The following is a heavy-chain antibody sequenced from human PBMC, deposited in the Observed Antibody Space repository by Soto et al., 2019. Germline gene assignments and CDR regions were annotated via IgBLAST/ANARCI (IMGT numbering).Heavy chain of an antibody. Sequence: GGSLRLSCAASGFTFDDYAMHWVRQAPGKGLEWVSGISWNSGNIGYADSVKGRFTISRDNSKNTLYLQMNSLRAEDTAVYYCARDISVDFDWPSYFDYWGQGTLVTVSS. D-gene: IGHD3-9*01. CDR1: GFTFDDYA. CDR3: ARDISVDFDWPSYFDY. J-gene: IGHJ4*02. V-gene: IGHV3-9*01. CDR2: ISWNSGNI.